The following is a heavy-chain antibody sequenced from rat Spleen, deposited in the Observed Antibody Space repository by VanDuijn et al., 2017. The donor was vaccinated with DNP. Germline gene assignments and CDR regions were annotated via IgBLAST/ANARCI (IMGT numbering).Heavy chain of an antibody. J-gene: IGHJ1*01. Sequence: EVQLVESGGGLVQPGRSLKLSCAASGFTFSNYYMAWVRQAPTKGLEWVAYISTGGGSTYYRDSVKGRFTISRDNAKSTLYLQMDSLRSEDTATYYCTTSYDGYYHGLGYWYFDFWGPGTMVTVSS. CDR2: ISTGGGST. D-gene: IGHD1-12*03. V-gene: IGHV5-27*01. CDR3: TTSYDGYYHGLGYWYFDF. CDR1: GFTFSNYY.